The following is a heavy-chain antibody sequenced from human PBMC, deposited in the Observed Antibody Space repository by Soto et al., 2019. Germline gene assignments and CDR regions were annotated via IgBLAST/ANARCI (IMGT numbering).Heavy chain of an antibody. Sequence: QVQLVQSGAEVKKPGASVKVSCKASGYTFTNYGISWVRQAPGQGLEWMGWINTYNGNRNYAQNLQGRGTMTTATSTSTAYMELRSLRADDTAVYYCARGVPPGFDPWGQGTLVTVSS. V-gene: IGHV1-18*01. CDR3: ARGVPPGFDP. J-gene: IGHJ5*02. D-gene: IGHD1-1*01. CDR1: GYTFTNYG. CDR2: INTYNGNR.